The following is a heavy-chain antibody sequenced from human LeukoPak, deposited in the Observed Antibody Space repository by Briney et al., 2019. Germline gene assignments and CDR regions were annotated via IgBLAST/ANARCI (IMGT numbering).Heavy chain of an antibody. D-gene: IGHD1-26*01. J-gene: IGHJ4*02. CDR1: GFTFSSYW. V-gene: IGHV3-7*03. Sequence: GGSLRLSCAASGFTFSSYWMSWVRQAPGKGLEWVANRKEDGGEIHFVDSMKGRFTISRDNAKNSLYLQMNSLRGDDTAVYYCARSGYSHSWDYWGQGPLVIVSS. CDR2: RKEDGGEI. CDR3: ARSGYSHSWDY.